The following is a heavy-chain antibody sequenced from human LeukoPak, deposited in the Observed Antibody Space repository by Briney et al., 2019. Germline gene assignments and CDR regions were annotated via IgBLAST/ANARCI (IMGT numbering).Heavy chain of an antibody. Sequence: GGSLRLSCAASGFTFSDYYMSWIRQAPGKGLECVSYISTGGSTTNYADSVKGRFTISRDNAKNSLYLQMNSLRAEDTAVYYCARCTRYCSGGSCYGWFDPWGQGTLVTVSS. CDR3: ARCTRYCSGGSCYGWFDP. CDR1: GFTFSDYY. J-gene: IGHJ5*02. CDR2: ISTGGSTT. V-gene: IGHV3-11*01. D-gene: IGHD2-15*01.